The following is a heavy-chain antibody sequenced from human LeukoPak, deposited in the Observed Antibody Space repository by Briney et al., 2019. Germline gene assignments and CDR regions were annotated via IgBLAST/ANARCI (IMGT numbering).Heavy chain of an antibody. V-gene: IGHV4-30-2*01. CDR3: ARASADSGGAFDV. CDR1: GGSISSGGYY. D-gene: IGHD2-15*01. CDR2: IYHSGST. J-gene: IGHJ3*01. Sequence: PSQTLSLTCTVSGGSISSGGYYWSWIRQPPGKGLEWIGYIYHSGSTYYNPSLKSRVTISVDRSKNQFSLKLSSVTAADTAVYYCARASADSGGAFDVWGHGTVVTVSS.